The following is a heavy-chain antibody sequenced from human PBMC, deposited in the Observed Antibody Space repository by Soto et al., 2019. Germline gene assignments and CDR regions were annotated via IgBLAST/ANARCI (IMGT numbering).Heavy chain of an antibody. V-gene: IGHV4-4*02. CDR2: IYHSGST. Sequence: SETLSLTCAVSGGSISSSNWWSWVRQPPGKGLEWIGEIYHSGSTNYNPSLKSRVTISVDKSKNQFSLKLSSVTAADTAVYYCARLWFGESTRDYYYSYGMDVWGQGTTVTVSS. D-gene: IGHD3-10*01. CDR1: GGSISSSNW. J-gene: IGHJ6*02. CDR3: ARLWFGESTRDYYYSYGMDV.